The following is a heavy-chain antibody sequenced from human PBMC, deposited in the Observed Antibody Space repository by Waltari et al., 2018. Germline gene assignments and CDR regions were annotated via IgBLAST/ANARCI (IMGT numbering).Heavy chain of an antibody. CDR2: VIPSLGTV. CDR3: ARGLLSGTTDYYYYYMDV. D-gene: IGHD1-7*01. J-gene: IGHJ6*03. Sequence: QVQVAQSVAEVKKPGSSVKSSCKASGDTFRPNVMTRVRQAPGQGLEWMGVVIPSLGTVKYAQKFQGRVTITADESTTTAYMELRSLRSEETAIYYCARGLLSGTTDYYYYYMDVWGKGTTVTISS. V-gene: IGHV1-69*11. CDR1: GDTFRPNV.